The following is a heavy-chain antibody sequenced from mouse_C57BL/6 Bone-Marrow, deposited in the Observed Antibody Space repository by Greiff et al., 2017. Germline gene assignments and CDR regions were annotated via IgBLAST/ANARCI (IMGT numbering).Heavy chain of an antibody. V-gene: IGHV5-6*01. CDR3: ARQSEAMDY. CDR1: GFTFSSYG. CDR2: ISSGGSYT. J-gene: IGHJ4*01. Sequence: EVKLQESGGDLVKPGGSLKLSCAASGFTFSSYGMSWVRQTPDKRLEWVATISSGGSYTYYPDSVKGRFTISRDNATNTLYLQMSSLKSEDTAMYYCARQSEAMDYWGQGTSVTVSS.